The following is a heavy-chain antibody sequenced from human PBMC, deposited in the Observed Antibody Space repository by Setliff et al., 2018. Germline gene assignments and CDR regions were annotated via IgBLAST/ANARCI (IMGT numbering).Heavy chain of an antibody. CDR3: ASSRTWIPVLDH. D-gene: IGHD5-12*01. CDR2: LSSANNYI. J-gene: IGHJ4*02. V-gene: IGHV3-21*04. Sequence: GESLKISCAASGFSFSDYSMNWVRQAPGKGLEWVASLSSANNYIVYADSVKGRFTISRDNAQSSLFLQMNSLSAEDTATYYCASSRTWIPVLDHCGQGTLVTVSS. CDR1: GFSFSDYS.